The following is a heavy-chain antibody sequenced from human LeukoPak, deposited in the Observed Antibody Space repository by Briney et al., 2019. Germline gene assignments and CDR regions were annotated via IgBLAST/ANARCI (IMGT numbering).Heavy chain of an antibody. CDR1: GFTFSSYA. CDR3: AREFFPGIATTTTGFDY. V-gene: IGHV3-30*04. D-gene: IGHD6-13*01. J-gene: IGHJ4*02. CDR2: ISYDGSNK. Sequence: PGGSLRLSCAASGFTFSSYAMHWVRQAPGKGLEWVAVISYDGSNKYYADSVKGRFTISRDNSKNTLYLQMNSLRAEDTAVYYCAREFFPGIATTTTGFDYWGQGTLATVSS.